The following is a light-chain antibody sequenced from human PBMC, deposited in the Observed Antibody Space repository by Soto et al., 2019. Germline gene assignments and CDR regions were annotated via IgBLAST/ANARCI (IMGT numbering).Light chain of an antibody. V-gene: IGLV1-51*01. CDR2: DDN. Sequence: QSVMTQPPSVSAAPGQTVTISCTGSSSNIGGNSVSWYQQLPRTAPKLLIYDDNKQPSWIPDQFSGSTSGTSATLVITGCQTGDEDDYYCGSWYRGLSAYVFGAGTKVTVL. CDR3: GSWYRGLSAYV. J-gene: IGLJ1*01. CDR1: SSNIGGNS.